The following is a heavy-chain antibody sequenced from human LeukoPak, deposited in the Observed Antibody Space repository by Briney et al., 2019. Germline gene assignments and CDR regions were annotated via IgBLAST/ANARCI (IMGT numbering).Heavy chain of an antibody. CDR2: MNPNSGNT. D-gene: IGHD6-13*01. V-gene: IGHV1-8*01. J-gene: IGHJ4*02. Sequence: GASVKVSCNASGYTFTSYDINWVRQATGQGLEWMGWMNPNSGNTGYAQKFQGRVTMTRNTSISTAYMELSSVRSEDTAVYYCARAGYSSSWYPYYFDYWGQGTLVTVSS. CDR1: GYTFTSYD. CDR3: ARAGYSSSWYPYYFDY.